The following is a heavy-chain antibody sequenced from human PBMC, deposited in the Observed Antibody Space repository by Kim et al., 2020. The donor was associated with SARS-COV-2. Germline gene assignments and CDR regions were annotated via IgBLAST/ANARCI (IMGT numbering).Heavy chain of an antibody. Sequence: VGSLRLSCAASGFSFSDWWMDWVRQAPGKGPEWVARIGNDGTTTLYADSVKGRFTISRDNAKNTLYLQMTSLRADDTGVYYCTRGPFWGQGTLVTVSS. CDR3: TRGPF. CDR2: IGNDGTTT. CDR1: GFSFSDWW. V-gene: IGHV3-74*01. J-gene: IGHJ4*02.